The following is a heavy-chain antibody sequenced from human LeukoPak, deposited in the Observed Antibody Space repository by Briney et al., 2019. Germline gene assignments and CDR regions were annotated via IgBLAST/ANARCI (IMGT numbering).Heavy chain of an antibody. D-gene: IGHD3-10*01. V-gene: IGHV3-23*01. CDR3: AKVDGYYYGSGSYPFDY. CDR1: GFTFSSYA. Sequence: GESLRLSCAASGFTFSSYAMSWVRQAPGKGLEWVSAISGSGGSTYYADSVKGRFTISRDNSKNTLYLQMNSLRAEDTAVYYCAKVDGYYYGSGSYPFDYWGQGTLVTVSS. J-gene: IGHJ4*02. CDR2: ISGSGGST.